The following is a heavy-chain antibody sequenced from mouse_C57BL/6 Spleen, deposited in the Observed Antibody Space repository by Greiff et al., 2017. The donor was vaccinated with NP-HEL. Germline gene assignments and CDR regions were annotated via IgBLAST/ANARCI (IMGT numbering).Heavy chain of an antibody. CDR2: ISSGGDYI. CDR1: GFTFSSYA. D-gene: IGHD2-1*01. Sequence: EVMLVESGEGLVKPGGSLKLSCAASGFTFSSYAMSWVRQTPEKRLEWVAYISSGGDYIYYADTVKGRFTISRDNARNTLYLQMSSLKSEDTAMYYCTRGPYGNLWYFDVWGTGTTVTVSS. J-gene: IGHJ1*03. CDR3: TRGPYGNLWYFDV. V-gene: IGHV5-9-1*02.